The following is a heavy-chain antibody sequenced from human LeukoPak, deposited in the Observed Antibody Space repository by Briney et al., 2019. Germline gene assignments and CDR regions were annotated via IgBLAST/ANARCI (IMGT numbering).Heavy chain of an antibody. CDR1: GFTFGDYA. D-gene: IGHD5-18*01. J-gene: IGHJ4*02. CDR3: TRDRIYSYFYDY. CDR2: IRSKAYDGTT. Sequence: GGSLRLSCTASGFTFGDYAMSWFRQAPGKGLGWVGFIRSKAYDGTTEYAASVKGRFTISRDDSKSIAYLQMNSLKTEDTAVYYCTRDRIYSYFYDYWGQGTLVTVSS. V-gene: IGHV3-49*03.